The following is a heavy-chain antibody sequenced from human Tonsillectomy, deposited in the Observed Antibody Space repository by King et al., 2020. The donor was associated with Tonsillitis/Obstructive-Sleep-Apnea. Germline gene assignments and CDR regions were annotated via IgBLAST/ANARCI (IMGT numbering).Heavy chain of an antibody. D-gene: IGHD2-2*02. V-gene: IGHV3-33*01. CDR3: ARVEYCSSTSCYTLQNATRFDY. J-gene: IGHJ4*02. Sequence: VQLVESGGGVVQPGRSLRLSCAASGFTFSSYGMHWVRQAPGKGLEWVVLIWYDGSNRYYAGSVKGRFTISRDNSKNTLFLQMNSLRAEDTAVYYCARVEYCSSTSCYTLQNATRFDYWGQGTLVTVSS. CDR2: IWYDGSNR. CDR1: GFTFSSYG.